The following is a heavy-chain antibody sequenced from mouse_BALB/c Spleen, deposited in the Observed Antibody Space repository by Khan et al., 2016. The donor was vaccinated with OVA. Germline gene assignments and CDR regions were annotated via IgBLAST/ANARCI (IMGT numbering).Heavy chain of an antibody. CDR2: ISPGSGDT. V-gene: IGHV1-77*01. CDR3: ARRNYFGYTFAY. D-gene: IGHD1-2*01. Sequence: QVRLQQSGAELARPGASVKLSCKASGYTFTDYYINWVKLRTGQGLEWIGEISPGSGDTYYNERVKGKATLTADKSSSTAYMPLSSLTSEASSVYFWARRNYFGYTFAYWGQGTLVTVSA. CDR1: GYTFTDYY. J-gene: IGHJ3*01.